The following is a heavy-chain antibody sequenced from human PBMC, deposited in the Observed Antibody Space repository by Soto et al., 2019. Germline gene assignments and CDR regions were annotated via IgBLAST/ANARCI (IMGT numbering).Heavy chain of an antibody. D-gene: IGHD3-10*01. CDR1: GYTFTGYY. V-gene: IGHV1-2*04. Sequence: ASVKVSCKASGYTFTGYYMHWVRQAPGQGLEWMGWINPNSGGTNYAPKFQGWVTMTRDTSISIAYMELSRLRSDDTAVYYCARDRVQLWLGETHYYYYYGMDVWGQGTTVTVSS. J-gene: IGHJ6*02. CDR2: INPNSGGT. CDR3: ARDRVQLWLGETHYYYYYGMDV.